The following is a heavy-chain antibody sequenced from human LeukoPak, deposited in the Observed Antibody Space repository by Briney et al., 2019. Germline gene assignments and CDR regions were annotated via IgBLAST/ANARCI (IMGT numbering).Heavy chain of an antibody. CDR2: ISGSGGST. J-gene: IGHJ6*03. Sequence: GGSLRLSCAASGFTFSSYGMSWVRQAPGKGLEWVSAISGSGGSTYYADSVKGRFTISRDNSKNTLYLQMNSLRTEDTAVYYCAKDRGGSFYYFMDVWGKGTTVTISS. V-gene: IGHV3-23*01. D-gene: IGHD3-10*01. CDR1: GFTFSSYG. CDR3: AKDRGGSFYYFMDV.